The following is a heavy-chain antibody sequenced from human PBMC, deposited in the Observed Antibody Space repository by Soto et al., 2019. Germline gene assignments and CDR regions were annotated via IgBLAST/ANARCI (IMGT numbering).Heavy chain of an antibody. CDR1: GGSISSGGYY. CDR3: ARVSVNYYYYYMDV. Sequence: SETLSLTCTVSGGSISSGGYYWSWIRQHPGKGLEWIGYIYYSGSTNYNPSLKSRVTISVDTSKNQFSLKLSSVTAADTAVYYCARVSVNYYYYYMDVWGKGTTVTVSS. CDR2: IYYSGST. D-gene: IGHD4-4*01. J-gene: IGHJ6*03. V-gene: IGHV4-61*08.